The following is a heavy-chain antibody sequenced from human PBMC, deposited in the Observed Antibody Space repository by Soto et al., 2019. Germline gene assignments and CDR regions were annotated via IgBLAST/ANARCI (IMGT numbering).Heavy chain of an antibody. V-gene: IGHV3-23*01. CDR3: AKEVEYYDFWSGFKGTDAFHI. D-gene: IGHD3-3*01. Sequence: EVQLLESGGGLVQPGGSLRLSCAASGFTFSSYAMSWVRQAPGKGLEWVSAISGSGGSTYYADSVKGRFTISRDNSKNTLYLQMNSLRAEDTAVYFCAKEVEYYDFWSGFKGTDAFHIWGQGTMVTVSS. CDR2: ISGSGGST. J-gene: IGHJ3*02. CDR1: GFTFSSYA.